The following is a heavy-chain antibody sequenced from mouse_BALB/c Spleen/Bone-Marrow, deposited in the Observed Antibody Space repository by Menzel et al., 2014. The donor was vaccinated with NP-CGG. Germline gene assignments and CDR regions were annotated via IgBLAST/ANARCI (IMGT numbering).Heavy chain of an antibody. CDR1: GYTFINYW. J-gene: IGHJ4*01. CDR3: TRMYYNYYAMDY. CDR2: IYPSDSYT. Sequence: VQLQQSGAELVRPGASVKVSCKASGYTFINYWINWVRQRPGQGLEWIGTIYPSDSYTNYNQKFKDKATLTVDKSSSTAYMQLSSPTSEDSAVYYCTRMYYNYYAMDYWGQGTSVTVSS. D-gene: IGHD1-3*01. V-gene: IGHV1-69*02.